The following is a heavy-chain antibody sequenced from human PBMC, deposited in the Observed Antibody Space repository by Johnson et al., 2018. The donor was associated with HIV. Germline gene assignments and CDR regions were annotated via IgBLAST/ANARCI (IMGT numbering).Heavy chain of an antibody. CDR3: ARVRTGDSSGYHDAFDI. J-gene: IGHJ3*02. V-gene: IGHV3-20*04. CDR2: INWNGDSI. D-gene: IGHD3-22*01. CDR1: GFSVSNNY. Sequence: VQLVESGGGLVQPGGSLRLSCAASGFSVSNNYMSWVRQAPGKGLEWVSGINWNGDSIGYVDSVKGRFTISRDNVKRSLYLQMNSLRVEDTALYYCARVRTGDSSGYHDAFDIWGQGTMVTVSS.